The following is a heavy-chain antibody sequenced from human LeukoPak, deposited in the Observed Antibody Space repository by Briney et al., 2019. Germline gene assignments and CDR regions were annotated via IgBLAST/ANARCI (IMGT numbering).Heavy chain of an antibody. J-gene: IGHJ3*02. D-gene: IGHD1-26*01. CDR2: IYYSGST. CDR1: GGSISSYY. CDR3: ARAGWELPGAFDI. V-gene: IGHV4-59*12. Sequence: SETLSLTCTVSGGSISSYYWSWIRQPPGRGLEWIGYIYYSGSTNYNPSLKSRVTISVDTSKNQLSLKLSSVTAADTAVYYCARAGWELPGAFDIWGQGTMVTVSS.